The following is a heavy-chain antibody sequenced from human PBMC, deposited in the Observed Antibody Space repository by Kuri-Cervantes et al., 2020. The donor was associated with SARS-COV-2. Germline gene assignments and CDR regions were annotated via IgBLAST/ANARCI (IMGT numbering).Heavy chain of an antibody. Sequence: GESLKISCVASGFTSSSYAMSWVRQAPGKGLEWVSLISGTGDYTYYLDSVNGRFTISRGNSKNTLYLQMTSLRADDTAVYYCAKSMTTLVYYFGLDVWGQGTTVTVSS. D-gene: IGHD4-11*01. J-gene: IGHJ6*02. CDR1: GFTSSSYA. CDR2: ISGTGDYT. V-gene: IGHV3-23*01. CDR3: AKSMTTLVYYFGLDV.